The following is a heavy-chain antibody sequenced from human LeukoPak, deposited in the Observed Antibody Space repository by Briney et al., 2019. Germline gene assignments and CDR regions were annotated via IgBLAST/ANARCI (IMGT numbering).Heavy chain of an antibody. J-gene: IGHJ6*02. CDR2: IWYDGSNK. V-gene: IGHV3-33*01. CDR3: ARAIAAAGTSGVYYYYYGMDV. CDR1: GFTFSSYG. Sequence: PGGSLRLSCAASGFTFSSYGMHWVRQAPGKGLEWVEVIWYDGSNKYYADSVKGRFTISRDNSKNTLYLQMNSLRAEDTAVYYCARAIAAAGTSGVYYYYYGMDVWGQGTTVTVSS. D-gene: IGHD6-13*01.